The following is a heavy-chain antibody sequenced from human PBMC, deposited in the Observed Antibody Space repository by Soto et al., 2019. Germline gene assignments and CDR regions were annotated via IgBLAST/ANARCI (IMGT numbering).Heavy chain of an antibody. D-gene: IGHD6-6*01. CDR3: ARDRIVRGGSSSFVGLGY. CDR1: GGTFRSSA. J-gene: IGHJ4*02. CDR2: VIPALGSP. Sequence: VQLVQSGAEVKKPGSSVKVSCKASGGTFRSSAISWVRQAPGQGLEWMGGVIPALGSPNYAQRFQGRVTISADGSTSTAYMELRSLRSEDTAVYYCARDRIVRGGSSSFVGLGYWGQGTLVTVSS. V-gene: IGHV1-69*01.